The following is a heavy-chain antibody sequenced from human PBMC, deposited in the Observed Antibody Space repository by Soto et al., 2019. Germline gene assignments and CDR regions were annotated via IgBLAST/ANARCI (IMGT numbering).Heavy chain of an antibody. CDR3: ERGSSGGPPRLDY. Sequence: QVQLQESGPGLVKPSETLSLNCTVSGGPISSYYWSWIRQSPGKGLEWIGYIYYSGRTNYNPSLKSRVPXSXAXXKYQFSLELRSVTAADTAVYCCERGSSGGPPRLDYWGQGTLVTVSS. J-gene: IGHJ4*02. CDR1: GGPISSYY. D-gene: IGHD3-22*01. CDR2: IYYSGRT. V-gene: IGHV4-59*01.